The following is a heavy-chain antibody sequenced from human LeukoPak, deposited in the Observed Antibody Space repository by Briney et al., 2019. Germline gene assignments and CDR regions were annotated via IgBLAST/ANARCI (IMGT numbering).Heavy chain of an antibody. Sequence: GGSLRLSCAASGFTFSSYAMHWVRQAPGKGLEWVAVISYDGSNKYYADSVKGRFTISRDNSKNTLYPQMNSLRAEDTAVYYCARDPGYSSSCFDYWGQGTLVTVSS. V-gene: IGHV3-30*04. CDR3: ARDPGYSSSCFDY. J-gene: IGHJ4*02. CDR1: GFTFSSYA. CDR2: ISYDGSNK. D-gene: IGHD6-13*01.